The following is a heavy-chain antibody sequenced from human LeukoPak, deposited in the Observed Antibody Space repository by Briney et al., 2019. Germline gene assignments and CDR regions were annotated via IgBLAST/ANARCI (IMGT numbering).Heavy chain of an antibody. D-gene: IGHD2-2*01. J-gene: IGHJ4*02. CDR1: GFSFTSYW. CDR3: ARIPCSSATCHKRFDC. CDR2: IYPGDSDA. V-gene: IGHV5-51*01. Sequence: GESLKISCKGSGFSFTSYWIGWVRQMPGKGLGWIGIIYPGDSDATYSTSFQGQVTISADKSISTAYLQWSSLKASDTAIYYCARIPCSSATCHKRFDCRGQGTLVTVSS.